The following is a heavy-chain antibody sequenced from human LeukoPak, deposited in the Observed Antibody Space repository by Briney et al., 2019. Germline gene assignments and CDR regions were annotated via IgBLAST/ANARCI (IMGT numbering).Heavy chain of an antibody. J-gene: IGHJ5*02. CDR1: GYTFTSYG. CDR3: ARTVTVVTPAYNWFDP. Sequence: ASVKVSCKASGYTFTSYGISWVRQAPGQGREWMGWISAYNGNTNYAQKLQGRVTMTTDTSTSTAYMELRSLRSDDTAVYYCARTVTVVTPAYNWFDPWGQGTLVTVSS. D-gene: IGHD4-23*01. V-gene: IGHV1-18*01. CDR2: ISAYNGNT.